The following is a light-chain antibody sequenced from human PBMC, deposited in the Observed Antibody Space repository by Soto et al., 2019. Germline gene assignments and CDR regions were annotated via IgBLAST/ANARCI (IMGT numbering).Light chain of an antibody. CDR2: GAS. V-gene: IGKV1-17*01. Sequence: IQMTQSPSSLSASVGDRVTISCRASQGIGNALGWYQQKPGKPPKVLIYGASNLQSGVPPRFSGSGSGTEFTLTISGLLPEDFATDHCQQLNTLPFTFGQGTRLEIK. CDR3: QQLNTLPFT. CDR1: QGIGNA. J-gene: IGKJ5*01.